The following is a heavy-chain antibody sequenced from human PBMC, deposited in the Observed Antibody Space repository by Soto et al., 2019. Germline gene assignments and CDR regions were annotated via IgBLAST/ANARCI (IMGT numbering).Heavy chain of an antibody. J-gene: IGHJ3*02. CDR3: ARDKGLGGTSGPHDAFDI. Sequence: ASVKVSCKASGYTFTSYAMHWVRQAPGQRLELIGWINAGNGNTKFSQKFQGRVTITRDTSASTVYMELSSLRSEDTALYYCARDKGLGGTSGPHDAFDIWGQGTMVTVSS. D-gene: IGHD3-16*01. V-gene: IGHV1-3*01. CDR1: GYTFTSYA. CDR2: INAGNGNT.